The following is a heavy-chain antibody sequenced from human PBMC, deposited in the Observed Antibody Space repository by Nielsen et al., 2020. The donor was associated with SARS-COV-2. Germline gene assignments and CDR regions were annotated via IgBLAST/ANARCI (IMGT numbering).Heavy chain of an antibody. Sequence: LRLSCTVSGGSISSSSYYWSWIRQPPGKGLEWIGYIYYSGSTYYNPSLKSRVTISVDTSKNQFSLKLSSVTAADTAVYYCARDKGSLDYWGQGTLVTVSS. CDR2: IYYSGST. J-gene: IGHJ4*02. CDR3: ARDKGSLDY. CDR1: GGSISSSSYY. V-gene: IGHV4-30-4*01. D-gene: IGHD3-10*01.